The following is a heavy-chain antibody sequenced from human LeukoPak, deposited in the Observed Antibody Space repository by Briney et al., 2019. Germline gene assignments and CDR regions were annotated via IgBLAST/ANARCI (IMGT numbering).Heavy chain of an antibody. CDR3: AREAPYCGGDCYSHFDY. J-gene: IGHJ4*02. CDR2: IIPIFGTA. Sequence: SVKVSCKASGGTFSSYAISWVRQAPGQGLEWMGGIIPIFGTANYAQKFQGRVPITADESTSTAYMELSSLRSEDTAVYYCAREAPYCGGDCYSHFDYWGQGTLVTVSS. V-gene: IGHV1-69*01. CDR1: GGTFSSYA. D-gene: IGHD2-21*01.